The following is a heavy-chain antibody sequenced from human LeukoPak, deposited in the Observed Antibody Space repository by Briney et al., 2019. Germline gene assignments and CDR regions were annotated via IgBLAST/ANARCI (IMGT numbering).Heavy chain of an antibody. CDR1: GGSFSGYY. CDR2: INHSGST. V-gene: IGHV4-34*01. D-gene: IGHD6-13*01. Sequence: SETLSLTCAVYGGSFSGYYWSWIRQPPGKGLEWIGEINHSGSTNYNPSLKSRVTISVDTSKNQFSLKLSSVTAADTAVYYCAREKLIAAAGPFDYWDQGTLVTVSS. J-gene: IGHJ4*02. CDR3: AREKLIAAAGPFDY.